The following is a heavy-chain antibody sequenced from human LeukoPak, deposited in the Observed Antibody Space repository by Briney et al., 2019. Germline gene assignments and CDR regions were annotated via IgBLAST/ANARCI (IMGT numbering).Heavy chain of an antibody. CDR1: GYTFNSYG. D-gene: IGHD3-22*01. CDR2: INTYIGNT. Sequence: ASVKVSCKASGYTFNSYGITWVRQAPGQGLEWMGWINTYIGNTNYAQKIQGRVTMTTDTSTSTVYMELRSLRSDDTAMYYCARDQYYDSKGWFDPWGQGTLVTVSS. CDR3: ARDQYYDSKGWFDP. V-gene: IGHV1-18*01. J-gene: IGHJ5*02.